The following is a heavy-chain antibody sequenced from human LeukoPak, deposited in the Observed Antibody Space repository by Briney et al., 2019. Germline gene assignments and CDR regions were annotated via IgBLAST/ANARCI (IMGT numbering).Heavy chain of an antibody. J-gene: IGHJ4*02. CDR3: ARPPAKVGWFGESYFDY. CDR2: IKQDGSEK. CDR1: GFTFSSYW. D-gene: IGHD3-10*01. Sequence: GGSLRLSCAASGFTFSSYWMSWVRQAPGKGLEWVANIKQDGSEKYYVDSVKGRFTISRDNAKNSLYLQMNSLRAEDTAVYYCARPPAKVGWFGESYFDYWGQGTLVTVSS. V-gene: IGHV3-7*01.